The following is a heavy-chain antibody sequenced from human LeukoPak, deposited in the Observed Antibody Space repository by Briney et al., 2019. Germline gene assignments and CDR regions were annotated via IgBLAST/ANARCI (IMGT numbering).Heavy chain of an antibody. CDR2: IYYSGST. J-gene: IGHJ4*02. Sequence: SETLSLTCTVSGGSISSSSYYWGWIRQPPGKGLEWIGSIYYSGSTYYNPSFKSRVTISVDTSKNQFSLKLSSVTAADTAVYYCARHEREPYYYDSSGYRHNTFDYWGQGTLVTVSS. D-gene: IGHD3-22*01. CDR1: GGSISSSSYY. CDR3: ARHEREPYYYDSSGYRHNTFDY. V-gene: IGHV4-39*01.